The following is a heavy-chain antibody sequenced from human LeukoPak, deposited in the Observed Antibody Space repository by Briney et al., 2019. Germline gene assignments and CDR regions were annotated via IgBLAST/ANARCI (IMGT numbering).Heavy chain of an antibody. V-gene: IGHV4-34*01. D-gene: IGHD6-19*01. J-gene: IGHJ4*02. CDR1: GGSFSGYY. Sequence: PSETLSLTCAVYGGSFSGYYWSWIRQPPGKGLEWIGEINHSGGTNYNPSLKSRVTISVDTSKNQFSLKLSSVTAADTAVYYCARYSMAGNNYFDYWGQGTLVTVSS. CDR2: INHSGGT. CDR3: ARYSMAGNNYFDY.